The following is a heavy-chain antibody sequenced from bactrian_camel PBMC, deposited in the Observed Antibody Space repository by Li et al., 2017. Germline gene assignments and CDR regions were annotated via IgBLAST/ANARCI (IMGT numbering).Heavy chain of an antibody. CDR3: AARVKTRLQLYLLQPDQWPD. D-gene: IGHD1*01. J-gene: IGHJ4*01. Sequence: HVQLVESGGGSVQAGGSLNLSCVASGGFHSYCMSFFRLAPGKEREEVASVDFDGSTRYADSVKGRFTVSQDNRKNVLHLEMNNLTQQDTATYYCAARVKTRLQLYLLQPDQWPDWGQGTQVTVS. CDR1: GGFHSYC. V-gene: IGHV3S53*01. CDR2: VDFDGST.